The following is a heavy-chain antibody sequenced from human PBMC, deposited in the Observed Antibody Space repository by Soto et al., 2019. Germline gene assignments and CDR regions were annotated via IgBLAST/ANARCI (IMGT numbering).Heavy chain of an antibody. D-gene: IGHD2-2*01. CDR3: ARARVVVVPAAMSSY. Sequence: ASVKVSCKASGYTFTSYAMHWVRQAPGQRLEWMGWINAGNGNTKYSQKFQGRVTITRDTSASTAYMELSSLRSEDTAVYYCARARVVVVPAAMSSYWGPGTLVTVS. CDR1: GYTFTSYA. V-gene: IGHV1-3*01. J-gene: IGHJ4*02. CDR2: INAGNGNT.